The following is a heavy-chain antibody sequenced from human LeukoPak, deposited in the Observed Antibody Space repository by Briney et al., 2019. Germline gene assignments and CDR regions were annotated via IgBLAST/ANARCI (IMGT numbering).Heavy chain of an antibody. CDR3: ARGTYYYDSSGYYFDY. CDR1: GGTFSSYA. CDR2: IIPIFGTA. J-gene: IGHJ4*02. V-gene: IGHV1-69*13. D-gene: IGHD3-22*01. Sequence: SVKVSCKASGGTFSSYAISWVRQAPGQGLEWMGGIIPIFGTANYAQKFQGRVTITADESTSTAYMELSSLRSEDTAVYYCARGTYYYDSSGYYFDYWGQGTLVTVSS.